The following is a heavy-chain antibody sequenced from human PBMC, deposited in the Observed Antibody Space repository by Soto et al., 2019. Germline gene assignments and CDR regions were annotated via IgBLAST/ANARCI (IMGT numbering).Heavy chain of an antibody. V-gene: IGHV3-23*01. J-gene: IGHJ4*02. CDR3: AKGGLWAEFDF. Sequence: LRLSCAASGFTFNNYALSWVRQAPGKGLEWVSTITGRGDSTYYADSVKGRFTISRDNSKNRVFLQLNDLRAGDTAVYYCAKGGLWAEFDFWGQGTLVTVSS. D-gene: IGHD7-27*01. CDR2: ITGRGDST. CDR1: GFTFNNYA.